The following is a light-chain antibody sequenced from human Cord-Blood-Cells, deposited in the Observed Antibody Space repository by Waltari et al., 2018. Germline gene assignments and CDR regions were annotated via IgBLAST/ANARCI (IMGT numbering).Light chain of an antibody. Sequence: DIQMTQSPSTLSASVGDRVTITCRASQSISSWLAWYQQKPGKAPKLLIYDASSLESGVPSRCSGSGSGTEFTLTISSLQPDDFSNYYCQQYNSYSFGPGTKVDIK. CDR3: QQYNSYS. J-gene: IGKJ3*01. V-gene: IGKV1-5*01. CDR2: DAS. CDR1: QSISSW.